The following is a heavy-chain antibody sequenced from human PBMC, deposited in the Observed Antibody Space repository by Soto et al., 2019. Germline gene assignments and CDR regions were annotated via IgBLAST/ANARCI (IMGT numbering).Heavy chain of an antibody. J-gene: IGHJ6*02. D-gene: IGHD2-2*01. Sequence: ASVKVSCKASGYTFTSYGISWVRQAPGQGLEWMGWISAYNGNTNYAQKLQGRVTMTTDTSTSTAYMGLRSLRSDDTAVYYCARGETVRYCSSTRFPGTKDYYSYYGMDVCGQGTTVTVSS. CDR1: GYTFTSYG. CDR3: ARGETVRYCSSTRFPGTKDYYSYYGMDV. V-gene: IGHV1-18*01. CDR2: ISAYNGNT.